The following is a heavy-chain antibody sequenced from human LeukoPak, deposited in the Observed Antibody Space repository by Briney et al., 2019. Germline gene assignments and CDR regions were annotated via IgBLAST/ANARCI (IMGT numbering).Heavy chain of an antibody. V-gene: IGHV3-21*01. CDR1: GFTFSSYS. CDR3: AREYRGNADY. J-gene: IGHJ4*02. D-gene: IGHD2-21*01. Sequence: PGGSLRLSCAASGFTFSSYSMNWVRQAPGKGLEWVSSISSSSSHIYYADSVKGRFTISRDNAKNSLYLQMNSLRAEDTAVYYCAREYRGNADYWGQGTLVTVSS. CDR2: ISSSSSHI.